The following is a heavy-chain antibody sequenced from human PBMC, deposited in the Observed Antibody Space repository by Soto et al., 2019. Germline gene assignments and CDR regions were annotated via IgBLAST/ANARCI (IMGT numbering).Heavy chain of an antibody. D-gene: IGHD6-13*01. CDR1: GGSISSYY. CDR2: IYTSGST. J-gene: IGHJ5*02. Sequence: PSETLSLTCTVSGGSISSYYWSWIRQPAGKGLEWIGRIYTSGSTNYNPSLKSRVTMSVDTSKNQFSLKLSSVTAADTAVYYCARWNRVPYGQQLAFVWFDXWGQGTLVTVSX. V-gene: IGHV4-4*07. CDR3: ARWNRVPYGQQLAFVWFDX.